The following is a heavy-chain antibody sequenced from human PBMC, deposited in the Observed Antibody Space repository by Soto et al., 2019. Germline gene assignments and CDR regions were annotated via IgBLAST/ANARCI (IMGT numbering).Heavy chain of an antibody. V-gene: IGHV4-4*02. D-gene: IGHD2-8*01. CDR1: SGSIDNFSW. Sequence: PSESLSLTFKLSSGSIDNFSWCRWVRQSPGKGLEWIGETSHDGVTNYNPSLEGRVTISIDKSKNQFYLDLNSVTAADTAMYYCGRNGDCTRPGCIVSWFDSWGTGTLVTVS. J-gene: IGHJ5*01. CDR2: TSHDGVT. CDR3: GRNGDCTRPGCIVSWFDS.